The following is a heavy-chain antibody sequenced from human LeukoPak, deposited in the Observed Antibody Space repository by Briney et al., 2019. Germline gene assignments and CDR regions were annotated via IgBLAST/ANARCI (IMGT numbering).Heavy chain of an antibody. CDR1: GFTFSSYW. D-gene: IGHD3/OR15-3a*01. Sequence: GGSLRLSCAASGFTFSSYWMHWVRQAPGKGLVWVSRISSDGSSTTYADSVKGRFTISRDNAKNTLYLQVDSLRGEDSAVYYCARSGASAGSTWTFDSWGQGIPVTVSS. V-gene: IGHV3-74*01. J-gene: IGHJ4*02. CDR3: ARSGASAGSTWTFDS. CDR2: ISSDGSST.